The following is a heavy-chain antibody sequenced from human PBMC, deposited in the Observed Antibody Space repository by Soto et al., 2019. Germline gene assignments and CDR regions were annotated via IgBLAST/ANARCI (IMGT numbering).Heavy chain of an antibody. Sequence: ASVKVSCKASGYTFTSYAMHWVRQAPGQRLEWMGWINAGNGNTKYSQKFQGRVTINRDTSASTAYMELSSLRSEDAAVYYCASTRSLGLAVAGTDYYYGMDVWGQGTTVTVSS. CDR2: INAGNGNT. J-gene: IGHJ6*02. V-gene: IGHV1-3*01. CDR3: ASTRSLGLAVAGTDYYYGMDV. D-gene: IGHD6-19*01. CDR1: GYTFTSYA.